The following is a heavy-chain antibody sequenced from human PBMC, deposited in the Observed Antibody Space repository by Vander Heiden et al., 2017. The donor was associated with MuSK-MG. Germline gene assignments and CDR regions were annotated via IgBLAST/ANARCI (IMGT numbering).Heavy chain of an antibody. J-gene: IGHJ4*02. D-gene: IGHD3-22*01. CDR3: AREGDYDSSGYPADGY. CDR2: ISSSSTII. V-gene: IGHV3-48*01. CDR1: GFPFRSYS. Sequence: EVQLVESGGGLVQPGGSLRLSCAASGFPFRSYSMNWVRQAPGKGLEWVSYISSSSTIIYYADSVKGRLTIARDNAKNSLYLQMNSLRAEDTAVYYCAREGDYDSSGYPADGYWGQGTLVTVSS.